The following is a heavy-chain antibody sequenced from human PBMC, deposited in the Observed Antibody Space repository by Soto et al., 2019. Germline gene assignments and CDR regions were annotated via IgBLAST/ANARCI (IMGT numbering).Heavy chain of an antibody. Sequence: ASVKVSCKASGSTFNSYGIIWVRQAPGQGLEWMGWNSGYNGNTNYAQTLQGRVTMTTDTSTNTAYMELRSLRSDDTAVYYCARDRGLRQQLSDSSPGYFDLWGRGTLVTVSS. V-gene: IGHV1-18*01. D-gene: IGHD6-13*01. CDR1: GSTFNSYG. CDR3: ARDRGLRQQLSDSSPGYFDL. J-gene: IGHJ2*01. CDR2: NSGYNGNT.